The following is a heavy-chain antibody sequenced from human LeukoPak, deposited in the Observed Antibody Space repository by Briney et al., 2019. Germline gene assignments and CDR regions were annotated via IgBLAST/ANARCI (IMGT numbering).Heavy chain of an antibody. V-gene: IGHV4-59*05. D-gene: IGHD1-26*01. CDR3: APQSGYYFDY. CDR1: GFTFSSYSMN. Sequence: GSLRLSCAASGFTFSSYSMNWVRQPPGKGLEWIGSIYYSGSTYYNPSLKSRVTVSVDTSKNQFSLKLSSVTAADTAVYYCAPQSGYYFDYWGQGTLVTVSS. CDR2: IYYSGST. J-gene: IGHJ4*02.